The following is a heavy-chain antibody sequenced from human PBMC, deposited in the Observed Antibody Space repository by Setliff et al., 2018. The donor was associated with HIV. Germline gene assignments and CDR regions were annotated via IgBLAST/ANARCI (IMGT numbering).Heavy chain of an antibody. CDR1: GFTLSNYW. J-gene: IGHJ4*02. CDR2: ISSDGSGT. D-gene: IGHD3-3*01. V-gene: IGHV3-74*01. Sequence: GGSLRLSCAASGFTLSNYWMHWVRQAPGKGLEWVSRISSDGSGTDYADSVKGRFTMTRDTSFTTAYLELSRLGSDDTAVYYCAADNYNCNSFDSWGQGSLVTVSS. CDR3: AADNYNCNSFDS.